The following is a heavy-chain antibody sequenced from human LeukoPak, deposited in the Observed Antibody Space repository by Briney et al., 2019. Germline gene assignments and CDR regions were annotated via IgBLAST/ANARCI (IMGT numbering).Heavy chain of an antibody. D-gene: IGHD6-13*01. CDR2: INPSGGST. CDR3: ARDSGGGIAELLDAFDI. Sequence: ASVKVSCKASGYTFTSYYMHWVRQAPGQGLERMGIINPSGGSTSYAQKFQGRVTMTRDTSTSTVYMELSSLRSEDTAVYYCARDSGGGIAELLDAFDIWGQGTMVTVSS. V-gene: IGHV1-46*01. J-gene: IGHJ3*02. CDR1: GYTFTSYY.